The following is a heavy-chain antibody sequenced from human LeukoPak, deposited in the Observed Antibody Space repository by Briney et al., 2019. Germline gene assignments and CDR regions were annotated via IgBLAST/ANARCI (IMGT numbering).Heavy chain of an antibody. Sequence: PGGSLRLSCAASGFTFSSYAMHWVRQAPGKGLEWVAVISYDGSNKYYADSVKGRFTISRDNSKNRLYLQMNSLRAEDTAVYYCARDRSVVQGSGFYYWGQGTLVTVSS. J-gene: IGHJ4*02. CDR3: ARDRSVVQGSGFYY. D-gene: IGHD6-19*01. V-gene: IGHV3-30*04. CDR1: GFTFSSYA. CDR2: ISYDGSNK.